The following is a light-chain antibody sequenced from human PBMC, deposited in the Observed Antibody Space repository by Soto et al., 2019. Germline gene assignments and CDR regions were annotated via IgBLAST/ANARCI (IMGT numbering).Light chain of an antibody. CDR3: SSYTSSSTYV. J-gene: IGLJ1*01. Sequence: QSVLTQPASGSGSPDRPIPISCTGTGGDVGGYDYVSWYQHHPGKAPKVMIYEVTNRPSGVSNRFSGSKSGNTASLTISGLLAEDEADYYCSSYTSSSTYVFGTGTKVTVL. CDR2: EVT. CDR1: GGDVGGYDY. V-gene: IGLV2-14*01.